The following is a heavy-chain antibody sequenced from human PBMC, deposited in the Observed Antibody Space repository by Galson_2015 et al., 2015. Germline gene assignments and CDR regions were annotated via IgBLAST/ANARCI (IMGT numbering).Heavy chain of an antibody. CDR2: HRGST. V-gene: IGHV4-4*02. Sequence: HRGSTNYNPSLKSRVTISVDKSKNQFSLKLSSVTAADTAVYYYARGVNGLVFLPNWFDPWGQGTVVTVSS. J-gene: IGHJ5*02. D-gene: IGHD3/OR15-3a*01. CDR3: ARGVNGLVFLPNWFDP.